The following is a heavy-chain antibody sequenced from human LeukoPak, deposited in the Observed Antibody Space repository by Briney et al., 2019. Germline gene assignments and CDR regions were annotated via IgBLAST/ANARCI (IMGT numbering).Heavy chain of an antibody. CDR3: VRDAWFGESRA. D-gene: IGHD3-10*01. J-gene: IGHJ4*02. Sequence: GGSLRLSCAASGFTFSSFWISWVRQAPGKGLEWVANIKTDGSEKYYVDSVKGRFTISRDNVKNSAYLQMNSLRVEDTAMYYCVRDAWFGESRAGGQGTLVTVSP. CDR1: GFTFSSFW. V-gene: IGHV3-7*01. CDR2: IKTDGSEK.